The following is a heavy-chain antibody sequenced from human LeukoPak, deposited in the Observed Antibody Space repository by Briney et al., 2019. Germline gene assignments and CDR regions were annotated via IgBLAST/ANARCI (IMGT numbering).Heavy chain of an antibody. CDR1: GYTFTSYY. CDR2: INPSGGST. Sequence: GASVKVSCKASGYTFTSYYMHWVRQAPGQGLEWMGIINPSGGSTSYAQKLQGRVTMTTDTSTSTAYMELRSLRSDDTAVYYCAVIHYYDSSGYYGDALDIWGQGTMVTVSS. D-gene: IGHD3-22*01. CDR3: AVIHYYDSSGYYGDALDI. V-gene: IGHV1-46*01. J-gene: IGHJ3*02.